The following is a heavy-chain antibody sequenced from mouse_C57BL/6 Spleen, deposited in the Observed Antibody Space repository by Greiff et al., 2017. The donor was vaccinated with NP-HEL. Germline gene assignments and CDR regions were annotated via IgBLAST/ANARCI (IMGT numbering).Heavy chain of an antibody. Sequence: QVQLQQPGAELVKPGASVKLSCKASGYTFTSYWMHWVKQRPGQGLEWIGMIHPNSGSTNYNEKFKSKATLTVDKSSSTAYMQLSSLTSEDSAVYYCAPITTVVEGGDYWGQGTTLTVSS. CDR1: GYTFTSYW. D-gene: IGHD1-1*01. J-gene: IGHJ2*01. CDR2: IHPNSGST. V-gene: IGHV1-64*01. CDR3: APITTVVEGGDY.